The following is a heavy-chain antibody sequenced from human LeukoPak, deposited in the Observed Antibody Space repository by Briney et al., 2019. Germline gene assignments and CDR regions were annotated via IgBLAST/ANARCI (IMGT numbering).Heavy chain of an antibody. J-gene: IGHJ4*02. Sequence: GESLKISCKGSGYIFSNYWIGWVRQMPGKGLEWMGIIYPGDSDTTYSPSFQGQDTISVDKSISTAYLHWSSLKASDTAMYYCARPLGYSYTRFDYWGQGTLVTVSS. CDR2: IYPGDSDT. CDR1: GYIFSNYW. D-gene: IGHD5-18*01. CDR3: ARPLGYSYTRFDY. V-gene: IGHV5-51*01.